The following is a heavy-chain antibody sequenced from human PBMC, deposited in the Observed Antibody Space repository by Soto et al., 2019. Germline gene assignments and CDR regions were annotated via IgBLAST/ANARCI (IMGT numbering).Heavy chain of an antibody. CDR1: GGSTSTYY. CDR3: ARDRRDFWSGYFQSSNYYYYYGMDV. J-gene: IGHJ6*02. CDR2: IYYTGNT. Sequence: PSETLSLTCTVTGGSTSTYYWSWIRQPPGKGLEWIGHIYYTGNTNYNPSLKSRVTISVDTSKNQFSLKLSSVTAADTAVYYCARDRRDFWSGYFQSSNYYYYYGMDVWGQGPTVTVSS. V-gene: IGHV4-59*12. D-gene: IGHD3-3*01.